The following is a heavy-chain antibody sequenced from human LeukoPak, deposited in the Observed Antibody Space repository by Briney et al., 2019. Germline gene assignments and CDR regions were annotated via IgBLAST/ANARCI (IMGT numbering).Heavy chain of an antibody. CDR3: ARDRRYCSSTSCSGYFDY. V-gene: IGHV3-30*04. CDR2: ISYEGSNK. CDR1: GFTFSSYA. J-gene: IGHJ4*02. D-gene: IGHD2-2*01. Sequence: GGSLRLSCAASGFTFSSYAMHWVRQAPGKGLEWVAVISYEGSNKYYADSVKGRFTISRDNSKNTLYLQMNSLRAEDTAVYYCARDRRYCSSTSCSGYFDYWGQGTLVTVSS.